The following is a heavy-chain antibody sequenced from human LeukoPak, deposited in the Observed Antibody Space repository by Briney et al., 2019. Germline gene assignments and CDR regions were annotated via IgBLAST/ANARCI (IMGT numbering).Heavy chain of an antibody. J-gene: IGHJ3*02. Sequence: SETLSLTCAVSGGSISSSNWWSWVRQPPGKGLEWIGEIYHSGSTNYNPSLKSRVTISVDKSKNQFSLKLSSVTAADTAVYYCARDNDILTGYNAFDIWGQGTMVTVSS. CDR3: ARDNDILTGYNAFDI. CDR2: IYHSGST. D-gene: IGHD3-9*01. CDR1: GGSISSSNW. V-gene: IGHV4-4*02.